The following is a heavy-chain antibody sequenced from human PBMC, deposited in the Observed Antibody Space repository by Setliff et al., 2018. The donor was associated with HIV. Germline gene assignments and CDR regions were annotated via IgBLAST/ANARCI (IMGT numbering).Heavy chain of an antibody. CDR2: INPSGGST. CDR1: GYTLTELS. CDR3: ARDKGIREAASLDY. J-gene: IGHJ4*02. V-gene: IGHV1-46*01. D-gene: IGHD6-13*01. Sequence: ASVKVSCKVSGYTLTELSMHWVRQAPGQGLAWMGIINPSGGSTSYAQKFQGRVTISADESTATAYIELSSLTSQDTAVYYCARDKGIREAASLDYWGQGSLVTVSS.